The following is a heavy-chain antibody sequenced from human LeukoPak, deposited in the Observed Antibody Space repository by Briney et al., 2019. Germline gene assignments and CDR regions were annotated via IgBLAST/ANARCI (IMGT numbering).Heavy chain of an antibody. CDR3: ANMPTVVTPRRYNWFDP. J-gene: IGHJ5*02. V-gene: IGHV3-23*01. CDR2: ISGSGGST. D-gene: IGHD4-23*01. Sequence: GGSLRLSCAASGFTFSSYAMSWVRQAPGKGLEWVSAISGSGGSTYYADSVKGRFTISRDNSKNTLYLQMNSLRAEDTAVYYCANMPTVVTPRRYNWFDPWGQGTLVTVSS. CDR1: GFTFSSYA.